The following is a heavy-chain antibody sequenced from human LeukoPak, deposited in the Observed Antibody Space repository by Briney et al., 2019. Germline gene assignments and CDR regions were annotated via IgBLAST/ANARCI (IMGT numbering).Heavy chain of an antibody. Sequence: ASVKVSCKASGYTFTSYGISWVRQAPGQGLEWMGWISVYNGNTNYAQKLQGRVTMTTDTSTSTAYMELRSLRSDDTAVYYCARDRGEYGDHYFDYWGQGTLVTVSS. CDR3: ARDRGEYGDHYFDY. CDR1: GYTFTSYG. CDR2: ISVYNGNT. D-gene: IGHD4-17*01. V-gene: IGHV1-18*01. J-gene: IGHJ4*02.